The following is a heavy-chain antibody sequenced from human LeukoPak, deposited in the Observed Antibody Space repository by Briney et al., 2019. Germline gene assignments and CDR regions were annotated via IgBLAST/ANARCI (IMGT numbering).Heavy chain of an antibody. CDR1: GFTFSDYY. CDR3: ARDSRIVVVPAAHYGMDV. D-gene: IGHD2-2*01. CDR2: ISSSGSTI. Sequence: GGSLRLSCAASGFTFSDYYMGWIRQAPGKGLEWVSYISSSGSTIYYADSVKGRFTISRDNAKNSLYLQMNSLRAEDTAVYYCARDSRIVVVPAAHYGMDVWGQGTTVTVSS. V-gene: IGHV3-11*01. J-gene: IGHJ6*02.